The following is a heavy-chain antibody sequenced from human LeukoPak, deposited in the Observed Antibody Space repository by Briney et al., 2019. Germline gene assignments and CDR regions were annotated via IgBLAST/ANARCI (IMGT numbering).Heavy chain of an antibody. Sequence: GGSLRLSCAASGFTFSSYAMSWVRQAPGKGLEWVSTISGSGVRTYYADSVKGRFTISRDNAKNPLYLQMNSLRAEDTAVYYCARDLSWRYSYGKTFDYWGQGTLVTVSS. CDR2: ISGSGVRT. CDR3: ARDLSWRYSYGKTFDY. J-gene: IGHJ4*02. V-gene: IGHV3-23*01. CDR1: GFTFSSYA. D-gene: IGHD5-18*01.